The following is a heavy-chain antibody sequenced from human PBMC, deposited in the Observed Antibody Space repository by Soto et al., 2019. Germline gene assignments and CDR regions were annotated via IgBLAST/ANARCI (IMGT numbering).Heavy chain of an antibody. Sequence: PSETLSLTCTVSGGSISSYYWSWIRQPPGKGLEWIGYIYYSGSTNYNPSLKSRVTISVDTSKNQFSLKLSSVTAADTAVYYCARVTLAAENVYFQHWGQGTLVTVSS. D-gene: IGHD6-13*01. CDR1: GGSISSYY. V-gene: IGHV4-59*01. CDR2: IYYSGST. J-gene: IGHJ1*01. CDR3: ARVTLAAENVYFQH.